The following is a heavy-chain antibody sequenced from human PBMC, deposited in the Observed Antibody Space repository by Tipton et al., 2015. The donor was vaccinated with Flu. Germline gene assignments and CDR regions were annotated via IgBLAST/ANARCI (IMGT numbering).Heavy chain of an antibody. D-gene: IGHD2-2*01. V-gene: IGHV4-39*01. CDR2: IYYSGST. CDR3: ARQVVPAAYVWSVNWFDP. CDR1: GGSISSSSYY. J-gene: IGHJ5*02. Sequence: TLSLTCTVSGGSISSSSYYWGWIRQPPGKGLEWIGSIYYSGSTYYNPSLKSRVTIPVDTSKNQFSLKLSSVTAADTAVYYCARQVVPAAYVWSVNWFDPWGQGTLVTVSS.